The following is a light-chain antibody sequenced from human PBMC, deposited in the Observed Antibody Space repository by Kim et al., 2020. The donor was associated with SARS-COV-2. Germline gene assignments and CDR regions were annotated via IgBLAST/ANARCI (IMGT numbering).Light chain of an antibody. CDR2: DVN. V-gene: IGLV2-8*01. CDR1: SDTLSNTNH. Sequence: QSVTISCSGTSDTLSNTNHVSWYQQHPDKAPKLVIYDVNERPSGIPDRFSGSKSGNTASLTVSGLQADDDADYYCTSYIDSTYFYVFGTGTKVTV. J-gene: IGLJ1*01. CDR3: TSYIDSTYFYV.